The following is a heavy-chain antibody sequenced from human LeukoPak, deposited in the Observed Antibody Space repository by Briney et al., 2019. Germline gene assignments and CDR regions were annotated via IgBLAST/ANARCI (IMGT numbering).Heavy chain of an antibody. CDR2: VYCGGST. J-gene: IGHJ3*02. V-gene: IGHV4-59*12. CDR3: ARRGPYCSSTSCSPDAFDI. CDR1: GGSISNYY. D-gene: IGHD2-2*01. Sequence: SETLSLTCTVSGGSISNYYWSWIRQPPGKGLEWIGYVYCGGSTNYNPSLKSRVSMSVDTSKNQFSLKLSSVTAADTAVYYCARRGPYCSSTSCSPDAFDIWGQGTMVTVSS.